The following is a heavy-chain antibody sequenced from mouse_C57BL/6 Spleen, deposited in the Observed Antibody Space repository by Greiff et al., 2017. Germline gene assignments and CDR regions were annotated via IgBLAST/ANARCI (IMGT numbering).Heavy chain of an antibody. CDR2: INPGSGGT. V-gene: IGHV1-54*01. CDR1: GYAFTNYL. CDR3: ARYDVFAY. J-gene: IGHJ3*01. Sequence: VQLQQSGAELVRPGTSVKVSCKASGYAFTNYLIEWVKQRPGQGLEWIGVINPGSGGTKYNEKFKSKATLTVDKPSSTAYMQLSSLTSEDSAVYYCARYDVFAYWGQGTLVTVSA. D-gene: IGHD2-12*01.